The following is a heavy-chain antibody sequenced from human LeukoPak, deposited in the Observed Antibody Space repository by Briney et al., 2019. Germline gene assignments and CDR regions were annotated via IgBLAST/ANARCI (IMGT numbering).Heavy chain of an antibody. CDR3: ARDRAPPYYYYGMDV. CDR1: GYTFTSYG. CDR2: ISAYNGNT. V-gene: IGHV1-18*04. J-gene: IGHJ6*04. Sequence: ASVKVSCKASGYTFTSYGISWVRQAPGQGLEWMGWISAYNGNTNYAQKLQGRVTMTTDTSTSTAYMELRSLRSDDTAMYYCARDRAPPYYYYGMDVWGKGTTVTVSS.